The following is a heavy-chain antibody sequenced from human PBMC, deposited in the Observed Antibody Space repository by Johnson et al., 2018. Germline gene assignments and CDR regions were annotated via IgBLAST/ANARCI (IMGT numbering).Heavy chain of an antibody. Sequence: VQLVEAGGGLVKPGGSRRLSCAASGFTFSSYSMNWVRQAPGKGLEWVSSISSSSSYIYYADSVKGRFTISRDNAKNSLYLQMNSLRAEDTAVYYCARDHFDSGMDVWGQGTTVTVSS. CDR3: ARDHFDSGMDV. D-gene: IGHD3-3*02. CDR2: ISSSSSYI. J-gene: IGHJ6*02. V-gene: IGHV3-21*01. CDR1: GFTFSSYS.